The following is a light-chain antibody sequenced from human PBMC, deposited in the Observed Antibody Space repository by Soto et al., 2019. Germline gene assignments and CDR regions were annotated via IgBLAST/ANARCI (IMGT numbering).Light chain of an antibody. CDR2: GAS. Sequence: EIVLTQSPGTLSLSPGERATLSCRASQSVSSSYLAWYQQKPGQAPRLLIYGASSRATGIPDRFSGSGSATDFTLTISRLEPEHIAVYYCQQYGTSPYTFGQGTKREI. V-gene: IGKV3-20*01. J-gene: IGKJ2*01. CDR1: QSVSSSY. CDR3: QQYGTSPYT.